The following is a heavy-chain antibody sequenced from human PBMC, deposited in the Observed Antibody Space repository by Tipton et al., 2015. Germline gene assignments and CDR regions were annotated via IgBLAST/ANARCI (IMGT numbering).Heavy chain of an antibody. J-gene: IGHJ4*02. V-gene: IGHV4-39*07. CDR1: GGSISSSSYY. CDR2: ISHSGNT. CDR3: ACHDYDLLTRDYQTVDY. D-gene: IGHD3-9*01. Sequence: TLSLTCTVSGGSISSSSYYWAWIRQPPGKGLEWIGSISHSGNTYSNPSLKSRVTISADTSKNQFSLRLTSVTAADTAVYYCACHDYDLLTRDYQTVDYWGQGTRVTVSS.